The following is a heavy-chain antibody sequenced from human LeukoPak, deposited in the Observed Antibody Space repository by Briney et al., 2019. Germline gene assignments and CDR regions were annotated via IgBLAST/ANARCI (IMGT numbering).Heavy chain of an antibody. CDR3: ARHTSLSNYINYYAMDV. Sequence: SVKVSCTASGGTFSSYAISWVRQAPGQGLEWMGRIIPILGIANYAQKFQGRVTITADKSTSTAYMELSSLRSEDTAVYYCARHTSLSNYINYYAMDVWGQGTTVTVSS. CDR1: GGTFSSYA. J-gene: IGHJ6*02. D-gene: IGHD4-11*01. CDR2: IIPILGIA. V-gene: IGHV1-69*04.